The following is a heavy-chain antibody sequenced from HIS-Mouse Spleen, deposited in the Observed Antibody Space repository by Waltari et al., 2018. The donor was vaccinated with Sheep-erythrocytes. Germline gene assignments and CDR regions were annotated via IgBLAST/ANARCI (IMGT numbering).Heavy chain of an antibody. CDR2: ISWNSGSI. D-gene: IGHD3-10*01. Sequence: EVQLVESGGGLVQPGRSLRLSCAASGFTFDDYAMHWVRQAPGKGLEWVSGISWNSGSISYADSVKGRFTISRDNAKNSLYLQMNSLRAEDTALYYCAKVQYYGSGSFDAFDIWGQGTMVTVSS. CDR3: AKVQYYGSGSFDAFDI. V-gene: IGHV3-9*01. J-gene: IGHJ3*02. CDR1: GFTFDDYA.